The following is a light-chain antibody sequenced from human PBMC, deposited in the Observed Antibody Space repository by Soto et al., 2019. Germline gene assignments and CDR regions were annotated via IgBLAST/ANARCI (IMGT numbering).Light chain of an antibody. CDR3: TSYTSNRTVV. V-gene: IGLV2-18*02. Sequence: QSALTQPPSVSGSPGQSVTISCTGTSSDVGNYNRVSWYQQPPGTAPKLMIYEVTNRPSGVPNRFSAAKSGNTASMTISGLQAEDEAAYYCTSYTSNRTVVFGGGTKVTVL. CDR2: EVT. J-gene: IGLJ3*02. CDR1: SSDVGNYNR.